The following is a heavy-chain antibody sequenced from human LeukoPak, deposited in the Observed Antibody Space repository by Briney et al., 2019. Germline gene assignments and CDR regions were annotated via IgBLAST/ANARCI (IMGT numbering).Heavy chain of an antibody. J-gene: IGHJ4*02. V-gene: IGHV3-23*01. CDR3: AKGSYYDSSGSFYFDY. CDR1: GFTFTSYS. CDR2: ISGSGDNT. Sequence: GGSLRLSCAASGFTFTSYSMNWVRQAPWKGLEWVSGISGSGDNTYYADSVKGRFTISRDNSKNTLYVQVNSLGTEDTAAYYCAKGSYYDSSGSFYFDYWGQGTLVTVSS. D-gene: IGHD3-22*01.